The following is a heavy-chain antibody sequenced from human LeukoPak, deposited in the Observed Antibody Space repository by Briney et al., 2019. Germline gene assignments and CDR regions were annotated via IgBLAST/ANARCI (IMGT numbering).Heavy chain of an antibody. CDR3: TTRLWYGELLTYGVDV. D-gene: IGHD3-10*01. Sequence: GGSLRLSCAASGFTFSGAWMTWVRLAPGKGLEWVGLIKSKAHGAATDYAAPVKGRFTISRDDSEDTLYLQMNSLKTEGTAVYYCTTRLWYGELLTYGVDVWGQGTTVTVSS. J-gene: IGHJ6*02. CDR2: IKSKAHGAAT. V-gene: IGHV3-15*01. CDR1: GFTFSGAW.